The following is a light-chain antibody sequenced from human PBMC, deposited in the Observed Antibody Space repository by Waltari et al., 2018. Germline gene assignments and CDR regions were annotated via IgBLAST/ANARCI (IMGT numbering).Light chain of an antibody. CDR3: MLYVGSGIWV. CDR1: SGSVSINSY. CDR2: TAY. J-gene: IGLJ2*01. V-gene: IGLV8-61*01. Sequence: QTVVTQEPSFSVSPGGTVTLTCGLSSGSVSINSYASWYQQTPGQAPRTLIYTAYTRSSGVPDRFSGTILGNKAALAITGAQADDECDYYCMLYVGSGIWVFGGGTKLTVL.